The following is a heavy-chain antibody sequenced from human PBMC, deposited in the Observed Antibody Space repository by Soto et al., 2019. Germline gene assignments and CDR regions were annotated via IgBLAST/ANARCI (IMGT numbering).Heavy chain of an antibody. CDR1: GGSISSSSYF. CDR3: ARHPSAFWFDP. Sequence: QLQLQESGPGLVKPSETLSLTCSVSGGSISSSSYFWGWIRQPPGKGLEWIGSIYYSGSTYYNPSLKSRVPVSVDPSKTQFSLKLSSVPAADTAVYYCARHPSAFWFDPWGQGTLVTVSS. CDR2: IYYSGST. J-gene: IGHJ5*02. D-gene: IGHD6-19*01. V-gene: IGHV4-39*01.